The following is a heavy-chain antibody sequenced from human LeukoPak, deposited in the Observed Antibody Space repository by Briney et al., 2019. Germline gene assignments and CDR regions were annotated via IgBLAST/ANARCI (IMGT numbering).Heavy chain of an antibody. V-gene: IGHV1-18*01. CDR1: GYTFTSYG. Sequence: AASVKVSCKASGYTFTSYGISWVRQAPGQGLEWMGWISAYNSNTNYAQKLQGRVTMTTDTSTSTAYMELSSLRSEDTAVYYCATHSSRIMTTVKLDYWGQGTLVTVSS. CDR3: ATHSSRIMTTVKLDY. J-gene: IGHJ4*02. D-gene: IGHD4-17*01. CDR2: ISAYNSNT.